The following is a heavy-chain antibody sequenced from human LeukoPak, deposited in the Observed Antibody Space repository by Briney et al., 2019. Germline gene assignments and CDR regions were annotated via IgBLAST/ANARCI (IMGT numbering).Heavy chain of an antibody. D-gene: IGHD3-22*01. CDR3: ASRITMIVEDACDI. Sequence: GGSLRLSCAASGFTFSSYSMNWVRQAPGKGLEWVSYISSSSSTIYYADSVKGRFTISRDNAKNSLYLQMNSLRAEDTAVYYCASRITMIVEDACDIWGQGTMVTVSS. CDR1: GFTFSSYS. V-gene: IGHV3-48*01. CDR2: ISSSSSTI. J-gene: IGHJ3*02.